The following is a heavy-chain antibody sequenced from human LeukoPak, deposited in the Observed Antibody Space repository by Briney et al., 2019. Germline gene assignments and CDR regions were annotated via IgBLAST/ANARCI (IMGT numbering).Heavy chain of an antibody. CDR1: GGTFSSYA. CDR3: ARASIDGYNMLFGSAYYFDY. D-gene: IGHD5-24*01. CDR2: IIPILGIA. Sequence: GSSVKVSCKASGGTFSSYAISWVRQAPGQGLEWMGRIIPILGIANYAQKFQGRVTITADKSTSTAYMELSSLRSEDTAVYYCARASIDGYNMLFGSAYYFDYWGQGTLVTVSS. V-gene: IGHV1-69*04. J-gene: IGHJ4*02.